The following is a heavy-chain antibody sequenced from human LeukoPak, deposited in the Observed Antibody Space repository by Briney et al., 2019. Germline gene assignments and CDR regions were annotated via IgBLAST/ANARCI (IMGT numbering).Heavy chain of an antibody. V-gene: IGHV3-7*04. CDR1: GFTFSTCW. CDR2: IKGDGSEK. J-gene: IGHJ4*02. D-gene: IGHD6-13*01. Sequence: GGSLRLSCAASGFTFSTCWMSWVRQAPGKGLEWVAIIKGDGSEKAYVDSVKGRFSISRDNAENSPYLQMSSLRAEDTAVYYCAKDWGYGEAGIGFWGQGTLVTVSS. CDR3: AKDWGYGEAGIGF.